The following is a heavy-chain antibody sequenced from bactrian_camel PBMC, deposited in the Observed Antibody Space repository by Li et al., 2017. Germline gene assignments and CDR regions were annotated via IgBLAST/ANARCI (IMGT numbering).Heavy chain of an antibody. J-gene: IGHJ4*01. CDR3: AAVFRGYCNLPGTWNNRY. V-gene: IGHV3S53*01. Sequence: HVQLVESGGGSVQIGGSLKLSCTPSGFIWTNCGMAWYRQAPGKEREAVATIDSVGSQNYADSVKARFTISRDNAKDTLYLEMNSLKPEDTAMYYCAAVFRGYCNLPGTWNNRYRGQGTQVTVS. CDR1: GFIWTNCG. D-gene: IGHD6*01. CDR2: IDSVGSQ.